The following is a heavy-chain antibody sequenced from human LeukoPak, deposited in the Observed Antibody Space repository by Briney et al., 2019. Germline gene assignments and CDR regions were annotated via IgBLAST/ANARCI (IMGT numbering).Heavy chain of an antibody. D-gene: IGHD5-24*01. V-gene: IGHV3-48*03. CDR1: GFTFSSYE. J-gene: IGHJ4*02. CDR2: ISSSGSTI. CDR3: AAVIRWLGNDY. Sequence: PGGPLRLPCAASGFTFSSYEMNWVRQAPGKGLEWVSYISSSGSTIYYADSVKGRFTISRDNAKNSLYLQMNSLRAEDTAVYYCAAVIRWLGNDYWGQGTLVTVSS.